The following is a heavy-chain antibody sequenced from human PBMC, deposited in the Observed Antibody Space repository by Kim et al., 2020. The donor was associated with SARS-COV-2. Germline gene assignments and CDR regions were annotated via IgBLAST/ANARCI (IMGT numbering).Heavy chain of an antibody. V-gene: IGHV3-33*05. Sequence: GGSLRLSCAASGFTFSSYGMHWVRQAPGKGLEWVAVISYDGSNKYYADSVKGQFTISRDNSKNTLYLQMNSLRAEDTAVYYCARNHGANDYYGMDVWGQGTTVTVSS. CDR3: ARNHGANDYYGMDV. CDR2: ISYDGSNK. CDR1: GFTFSSYG. D-gene: IGHD4-17*01. J-gene: IGHJ6*02.